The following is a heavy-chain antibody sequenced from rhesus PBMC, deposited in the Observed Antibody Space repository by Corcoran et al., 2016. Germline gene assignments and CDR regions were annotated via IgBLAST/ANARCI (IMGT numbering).Heavy chain of an antibody. Sequence: QVQLFQFGAAAQQPGASLKVSCKTSVFPFRSFAIIWLRQALGLGLEWMGVSIPLVGEKNYAEMYQGRVTSTADTSTSTAYMDLSSLRSEDTAFYYGARGGHYAPRNFDYWGQGVLVTVSS. J-gene: IGHJ4*01. CDR2: SIPLVGEK. CDR1: VFPFRSFA. D-gene: IGHD4-35*01. CDR3: ARGGHYAPRNFDY. V-gene: IGHV1-198*02.